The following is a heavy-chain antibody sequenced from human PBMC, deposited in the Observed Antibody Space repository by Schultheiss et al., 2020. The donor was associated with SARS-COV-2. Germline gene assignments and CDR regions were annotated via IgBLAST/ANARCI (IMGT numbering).Heavy chain of an antibody. D-gene: IGHD1-26*01. CDR3: TRHGSGSYDSVDY. V-gene: IGHV3-73*01. CDR1: GFTFSGSA. CDR2: IRSKANSYAT. J-gene: IGHJ4*02. Sequence: GESLKISCAASGFTFSGSAMHWVRQASGKGLEWVGRIRSKANSYATAYAASVKGRFTISRDDSKNTAYLQMNSLKTEDTAVYYCTRHGSGSYDSVDYWGQGTRVTVSS.